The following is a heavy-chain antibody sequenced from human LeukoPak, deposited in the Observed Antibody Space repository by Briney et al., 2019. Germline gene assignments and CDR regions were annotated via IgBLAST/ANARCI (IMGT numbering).Heavy chain of an antibody. D-gene: IGHD1-1*01. CDR1: GVSISGSIYY. CDR2: MHYSGST. Sequence: KPSETLSLTCTVSGVSISGSIYYWGWIRQPPGKGLEWIATMHYSGSTYYNPSLKSRVTISVDTSKNQVSLKLTSVIAADTAAYYCATYKRGIPHEYWGQGTLVTVSS. CDR3: ATYKRGIPHEY. V-gene: IGHV4-39*01. J-gene: IGHJ4*02.